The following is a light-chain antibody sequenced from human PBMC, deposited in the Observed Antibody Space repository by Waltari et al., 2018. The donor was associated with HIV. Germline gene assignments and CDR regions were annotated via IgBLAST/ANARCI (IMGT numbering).Light chain of an antibody. CDR2: EVG. J-gene: IGLJ2*01. CDR3: CSYASSTTLDV. V-gene: IGLV2-14*01. Sequence: QSALTQPASVSGSPGQSITISCTGTSSDVGGYKYVSWYQQHPGKAPKLLIYEVGNRPSVIATRFSGSRSGNTASLPISGLQAEDEADYYCCSYASSTTLDVFGGGTKLTVL. CDR1: SSDVGGYKY.